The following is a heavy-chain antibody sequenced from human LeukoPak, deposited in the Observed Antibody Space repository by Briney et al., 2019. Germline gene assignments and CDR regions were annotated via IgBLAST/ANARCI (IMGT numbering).Heavy chain of an antibody. CDR1: GFTFSSYG. CDR3: AKDGTWIQLWPDRGGFDY. V-gene: IGHV3-30*02. Sequence: GGSLRLSCAASGFTFSSYGMHWVRQAPGKGLEWVAFIRYDGSNKYYADSVKGRFTISRDNSKNTLYLQMSSLRAEDTAVYYCAKDGTWIQLWPDRGGFDYWGQGTLVTVSS. CDR2: IRYDGSNK. J-gene: IGHJ4*02. D-gene: IGHD5-18*01.